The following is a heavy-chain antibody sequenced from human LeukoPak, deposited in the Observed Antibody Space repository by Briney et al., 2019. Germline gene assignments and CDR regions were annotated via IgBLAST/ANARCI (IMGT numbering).Heavy chain of an antibody. Sequence: GGSLRLSCAASGFTFGSYWMRWFRQAPGKGLEWVANIKQDGSEKNYVDSVKGRLTISRDNAKNSLYLQMNSLRAEDTAVYYCTRDLRIFQHWGQGTLVTVSS. CDR3: TRDLRIFQH. J-gene: IGHJ1*01. CDR1: GFTFGSYW. V-gene: IGHV3-7*03. CDR2: IKQDGSEK.